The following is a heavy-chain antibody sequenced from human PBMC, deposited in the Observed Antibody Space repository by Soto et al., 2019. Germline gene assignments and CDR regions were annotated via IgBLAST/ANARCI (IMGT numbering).Heavy chain of an antibody. Sequence: PGGSLRLSCAASGFIFSNYPMHWVRQAPGKGLEYVSAISSNGGTTYYANSVKGRFTISRDNSKNTLYLQMGSLRAEDMAVYYCARDLYTDRISVAVCWGQGTLVTVSS. J-gene: IGHJ4*02. CDR3: ARDLYTDRISVAVC. CDR2: ISSNGGTT. CDR1: GFIFSNYP. V-gene: IGHV3-64*01. D-gene: IGHD6-19*01.